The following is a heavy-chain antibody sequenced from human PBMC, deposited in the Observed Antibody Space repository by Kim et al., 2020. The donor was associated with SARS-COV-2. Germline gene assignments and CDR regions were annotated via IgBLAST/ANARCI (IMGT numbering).Heavy chain of an antibody. V-gene: IGHV4-39*01. CDR2: IYYSGST. J-gene: IGHJ4*02. D-gene: IGHD4-4*01. CDR3: SRGNSVLDYDY. Sequence: SETLSLTCTVSGGSISSSSYYWGWIRQPPGKGLEWIGSIYYSGSTYYNPSLKSRVTISVDTSKNQFSLKLSSVTAADTAVYYCSRGNSVLDYDYWGQGTLVTVSS. CDR1: GGSISSSSYY.